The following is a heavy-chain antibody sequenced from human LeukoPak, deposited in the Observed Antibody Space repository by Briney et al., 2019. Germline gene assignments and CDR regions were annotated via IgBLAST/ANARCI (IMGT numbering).Heavy chain of an antibody. D-gene: IGHD3-16*02. V-gene: IGHV3-7*01. CDR3: ARDPYNYVWGSYRYTSQPFDY. CDR1: GFTFSSYW. CDR2: IKQDGSEK. J-gene: IGHJ4*02. Sequence: PGGSLRLSCAASGFTFSSYWMSWVRQAPGKGLEWVANIKQDGSEKNYVDSVKGRFTISRDNAKNSLYLQMNSLRAEDTAVYYCARDPYNYVWGSYRYTSQPFDYWGQGTLVTVSS.